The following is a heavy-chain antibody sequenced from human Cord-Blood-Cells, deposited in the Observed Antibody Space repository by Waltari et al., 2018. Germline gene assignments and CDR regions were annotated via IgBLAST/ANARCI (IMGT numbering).Heavy chain of an antibody. CDR1: GFPFRGSA. J-gene: IGHJ4*02. CDR2: IRSKANSYAT. V-gene: IGHV3-73*02. CDR3: TRQGPVVGATDY. Sequence: EVQLVESGGGLVQPGGSLKLPCAASGFPFRGSAMHWVRQASGKGLEWVGRIRSKANSYATAYAASVKGRFTISRDDSKNTAYLQMNSLKTEDTAVYYCTRQGPVVGATDYWGQGTLVTVSS. D-gene: IGHD1-26*01.